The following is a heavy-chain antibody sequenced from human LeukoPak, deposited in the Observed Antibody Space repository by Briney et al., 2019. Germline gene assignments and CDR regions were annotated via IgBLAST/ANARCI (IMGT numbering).Heavy chain of an antibody. D-gene: IGHD6-19*01. V-gene: IGHV3-33*01. CDR1: GFTFSSYG. CDR3: ARDPSLIGAVAGTQDY. CDR2: IWYDGSNK. Sequence: GRSLRLSCAASGFTFSSYGMHWVRQAPGKGLEWVAVIWYDGSNKYYADSVKGRFTISRDNSKNTLYLQMNSLRAEDTAVYYCARDPSLIGAVAGTQDYWGQGTLATVSS. J-gene: IGHJ4*02.